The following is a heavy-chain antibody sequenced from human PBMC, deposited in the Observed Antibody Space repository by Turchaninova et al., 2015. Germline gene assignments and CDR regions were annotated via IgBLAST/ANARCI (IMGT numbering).Heavy chain of an antibody. CDR1: GFTFTPYG. V-gene: IGHV3-21*01. J-gene: IGHJ4*02. CDR3: ARDFSGWSRDY. D-gene: IGHD6-19*01. CDR2: ISTRSTSI. Sequence: EVYLVESGGGLVTPGGALRLSCAASGFTFTPYGMTWVRQAPGKGLAWVSGISTRSTSISYADSVKGRFTISRDDAKNSLYLQMNSLRAEDTAVYYCARDFSGWSRDYWGQGTLVTVSS.